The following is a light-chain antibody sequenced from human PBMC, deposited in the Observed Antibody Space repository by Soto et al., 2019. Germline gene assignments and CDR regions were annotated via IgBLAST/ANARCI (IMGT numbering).Light chain of an antibody. V-gene: IGKV1-5*01. CDR3: QQCYMGWT. CDR2: DAS. Sequence: DIQMTQSRSSLSASVGDRVTITCRASQSISSWLAWYQQKPGKAPKLLIYDASTLESGVPSRFSGTGSGTEFTFSITSLQPEDFGTYYCQQCYMGWTFGQGTKVDI. J-gene: IGKJ1*01. CDR1: QSISSW.